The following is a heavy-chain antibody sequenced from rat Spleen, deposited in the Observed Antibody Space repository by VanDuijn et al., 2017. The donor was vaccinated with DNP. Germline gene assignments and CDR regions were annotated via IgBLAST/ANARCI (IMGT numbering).Heavy chain of an antibody. Sequence: EVQLVESGGGLVQPGRSLKLSCAASGFTFSDYAMVWVRQAPKKGLEWVTTIIFDGSPTYYRDSVKGRFTISRDNVRNTLYLQMDSLRSEDTATYYCATETNYYSGDVGYFDYWGQGLIVTVSS. J-gene: IGHJ2*01. V-gene: IGHV5-17*01. CDR1: GFTFSDYA. CDR3: ATETNYYSGDVGYFDY. D-gene: IGHD1-1*01. CDR2: IIFDGSPT.